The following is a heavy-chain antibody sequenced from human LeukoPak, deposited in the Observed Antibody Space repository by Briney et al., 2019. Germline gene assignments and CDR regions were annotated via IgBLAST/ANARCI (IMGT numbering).Heavy chain of an antibody. D-gene: IGHD4-17*01. J-gene: IGHJ5*02. Sequence: GGSLRLSCAASGFTFSNYAMSGFRQAPGKGLEWFSDISGSGTRIYHADSVQGRFAISRDNSKNTLYLQMNSLRAEDTATYYCAKGKYGDYAGWFDPWGQGTLVTVSS. CDR2: ISGSGTRI. CDR1: GFTFSNYA. CDR3: AKGKYGDYAGWFDP. V-gene: IGHV3-23*01.